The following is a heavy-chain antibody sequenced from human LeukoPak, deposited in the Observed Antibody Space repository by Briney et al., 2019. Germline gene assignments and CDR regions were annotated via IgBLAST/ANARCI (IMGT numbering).Heavy chain of an antibody. V-gene: IGHV1-2*02. Sequence: ASVKVSCKASGYTFTGYYMHWVRQAPGQGFEWMGWINPNSGGTNYAQKFQGRVTMTRDTSISTAYMELSRLRSDDTAAYYCASGYCSGGSCYSEYYGMDVWGQGTTVTVSS. CDR3: ASGYCSGGSCYSEYYGMDV. D-gene: IGHD2-15*01. J-gene: IGHJ6*02. CDR1: GYTFTGYY. CDR2: INPNSGGT.